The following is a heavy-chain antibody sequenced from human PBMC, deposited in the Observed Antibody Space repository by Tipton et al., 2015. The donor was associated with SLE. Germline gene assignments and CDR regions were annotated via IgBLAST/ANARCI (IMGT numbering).Heavy chain of an antibody. CDR1: GGSISTTPYF. J-gene: IGHJ4*02. CDR3: ARNTLVQGVIPYYFDY. CDR2: IYYSGST. Sequence: TLSLTCTVSGGSISTTPYFWGWIRQPPGKGLEWIGSIYYSGSTYYDPSLKSRVTISLDTSKNQLSLRLSSAAAADTAVYYCARNTLVQGVIPYYFDYWGQGTLLTVSS. D-gene: IGHD3-10*01. V-gene: IGHV4-39*07.